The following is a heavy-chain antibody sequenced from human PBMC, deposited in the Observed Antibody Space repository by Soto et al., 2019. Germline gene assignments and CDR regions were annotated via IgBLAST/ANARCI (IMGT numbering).Heavy chain of an antibody. J-gene: IGHJ4*02. V-gene: IGHV4-30-4*01. CDR1: GGSISSGDYY. CDR2: TYYSGST. Sequence: PSETLSLTCTVSGGSISSGDYYWSWIRQPPGKGLEWIGYTYYSGSTYYNPSLKSRVTISVDTSKNQFSLKLSSVTAADTAVYYCATSSYYDILTGYDRDYWGQGTLVTV. D-gene: IGHD3-9*01. CDR3: ATSSYYDILTGYDRDY.